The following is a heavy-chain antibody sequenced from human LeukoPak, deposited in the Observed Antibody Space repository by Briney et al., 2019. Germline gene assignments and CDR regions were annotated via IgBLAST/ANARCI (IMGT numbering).Heavy chain of an antibody. CDR3: ARKAC. CDR2: ISYDGSNK. Sequence: GGSLRLSCAASGFTFSSYAMHWVRQAPGKGLEWVAVISYDGSNKYYADSVKGRFTISRDNSKNTLYLQMNSLRAEDTAVYYCARKACWGQGTLVTVSS. CDR1: GFTFSSYA. J-gene: IGHJ4*02. V-gene: IGHV3-30*04.